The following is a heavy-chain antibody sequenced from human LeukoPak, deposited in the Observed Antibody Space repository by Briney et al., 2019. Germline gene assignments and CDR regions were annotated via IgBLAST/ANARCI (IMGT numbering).Heavy chain of an antibody. V-gene: IGHV1-46*01. CDR1: GYTFTSYY. J-gene: IGHJ4*02. CDR2: INPSGGST. D-gene: IGHD3-10*01. Sequence: RASVKVSCKASGYTFTSYYMHWVRQAPGQGLEWMGIINPSGGSTSYAQKFQGRVTMTRDTPTSTVYMELSSLRSEDTAVYCCARESRRGFGELLFVFDYWGQGTLVTVSS. CDR3: ARESRRGFGELLFVFDY.